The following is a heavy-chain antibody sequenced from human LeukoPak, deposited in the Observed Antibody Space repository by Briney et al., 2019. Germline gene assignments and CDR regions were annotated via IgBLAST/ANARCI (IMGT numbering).Heavy chain of an antibody. CDR2: IGAYNGNT. Sequence: GASVKVSCKASGYTFTSYGISWVRQAPGQGLEGMGWIGAYNGNTNYAQKLQGRVTMTTDTSTSTAYMELRSLRSDDTAVYYCARDYGSGLVYYYGMDVWGQGTTVTVSS. D-gene: IGHD3-10*01. CDR1: GYTFTSYG. CDR3: ARDYGSGLVYYYGMDV. J-gene: IGHJ6*02. V-gene: IGHV1-18*01.